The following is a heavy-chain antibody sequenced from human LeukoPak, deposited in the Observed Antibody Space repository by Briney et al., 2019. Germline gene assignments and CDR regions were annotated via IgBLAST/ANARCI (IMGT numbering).Heavy chain of an antibody. J-gene: IGHJ3*02. CDR2: INPSGGST. V-gene: IGHV1-46*01. CDR3: ARVDVRTAFDI. Sequence: ASVKVSXKASGYTFTSYYMHWMRQAPGQGLEWMGIINPSGGSTSYAQKFQGRVTMTRDTSTSTVYMELSSLRSEDTAVYYCARVDVRTAFDIWGQGTMVTVSS. CDR1: GYTFTSYY.